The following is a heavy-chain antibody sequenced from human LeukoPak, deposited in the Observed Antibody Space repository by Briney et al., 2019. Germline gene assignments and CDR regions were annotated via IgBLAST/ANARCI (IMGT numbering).Heavy chain of an antibody. V-gene: IGHV1-69*06. Sequence: ASVKVSCKASGGTFSSYAISWVRQAPGQGPEWMGGIIPLFRTANYAQKFRGRVTITADKSTNTAFMELSSLRSEDTAMYHCATNYEILSGYPKNYYFHIWGQGTMVTVSS. CDR2: IIPLFRTA. CDR1: GGTFSSYA. J-gene: IGHJ3*02. CDR3: ATNYEILSGYPKNYYFHI. D-gene: IGHD3-9*01.